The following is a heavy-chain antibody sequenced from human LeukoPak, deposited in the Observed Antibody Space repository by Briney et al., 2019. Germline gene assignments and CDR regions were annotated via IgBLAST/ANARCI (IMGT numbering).Heavy chain of an antibody. CDR3: ARGRKNDFWSGYYPYYFDY. Sequence: ASVKVSCKASGHTFTSYDINWVRQATGQGLEWMGWMNPNSGNTGYAQKFQGRVTMTRNTSISTAYMELSSLRSEDTAVYYCARGRKNDFWSGYYPYYFDYWGQGTLVTVSS. D-gene: IGHD3-3*01. V-gene: IGHV1-8*01. J-gene: IGHJ4*02. CDR2: MNPNSGNT. CDR1: GHTFTSYD.